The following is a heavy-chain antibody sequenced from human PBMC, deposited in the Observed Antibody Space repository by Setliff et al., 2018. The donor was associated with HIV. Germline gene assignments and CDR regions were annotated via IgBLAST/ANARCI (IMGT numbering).Heavy chain of an antibody. CDR2: VFYSGST. V-gene: IGHV4-39*01. D-gene: IGHD3-16*01. J-gene: IGHJ4*02. Sequence: SETLSLTCSVSGDSINSRPYYYGWLRQPPGKGLEWIGNVFYSGSTYYNPSLKSRVIMSVDRSRSQLSLKVNSVTAADTATYYCARHVIGVVMLYSWDAFDYWGRGTLVTVSS. CDR3: ARHVIGVVMLYSWDAFDY. CDR1: GDSINSRPYY.